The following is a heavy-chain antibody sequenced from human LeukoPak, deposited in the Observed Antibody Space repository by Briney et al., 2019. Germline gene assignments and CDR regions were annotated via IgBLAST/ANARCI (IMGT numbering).Heavy chain of an antibody. V-gene: IGHV4-39*01. J-gene: IGHJ4*02. Sequence: SETLSLTCTVSGGSISSSSYYWGWIRQPPGKGLEWIGSIYYSGSTYYNPSLKSRVTISVDTSKNQFSLKLSSETAADTAVYYCASQGPFITVTRGLSFDYWGQGTLVTVSS. D-gene: IGHD4-11*01. CDR2: IYYSGST. CDR3: ASQGPFITVTRGLSFDY. CDR1: GGSISSSSYY.